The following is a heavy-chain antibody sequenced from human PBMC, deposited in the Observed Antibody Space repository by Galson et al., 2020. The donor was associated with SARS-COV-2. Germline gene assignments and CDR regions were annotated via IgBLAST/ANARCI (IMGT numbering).Heavy chain of an antibody. CDR2: IYYSGST. CDR3: ARNYDSSGPSDY. V-gene: IGHV4-59*08. D-gene: IGHD3-22*01. J-gene: IGHJ4*02. CDR1: GGSISSYY. Sequence: SETLSLTCTVSGGSISSYYWSWIRQPPGKGLEWIGYIYYSGSTNYNPSLKSRVTISVDTSKNQFSLKLSSVTAADTAVYYCARNYDSSGPSDYWGQGTLVTVSS.